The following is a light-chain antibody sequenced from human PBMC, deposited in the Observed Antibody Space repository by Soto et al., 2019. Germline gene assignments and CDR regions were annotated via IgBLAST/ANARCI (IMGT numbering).Light chain of an antibody. J-gene: IGKJ1*01. Sequence: DIQMTQAPSSLSAYVRDRVTITCRASQDISHYLAWYQQKPGKVPKLLIYAASTLQSGVPSRFSGSGAGTDFTLTIRSLQPEDVATYYCQKYDSAPCTCGQGTNVEIK. V-gene: IGKV1-27*01. CDR1: QDISHY. CDR2: AAS. CDR3: QKYDSAPCT.